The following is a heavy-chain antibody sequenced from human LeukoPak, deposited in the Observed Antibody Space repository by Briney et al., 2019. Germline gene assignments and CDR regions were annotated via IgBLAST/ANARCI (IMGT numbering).Heavy chain of an antibody. D-gene: IGHD6-19*01. CDR1: GGSISSYY. V-gene: IGHV4-59*01. CDR2: IYSSGST. J-gene: IGHJ4*02. CDR3: ARDRIRSGWDTFGY. Sequence: KSSETLSLTCTVSGGSISSYYWSWIRQPPGKGLEWIGYIYSSGSTNYNPSLKSRVTISVDTSKNQFSLNLSSVTAADTAVYYCARDRIRSGWDTFGYWGQGTLVTVSS.